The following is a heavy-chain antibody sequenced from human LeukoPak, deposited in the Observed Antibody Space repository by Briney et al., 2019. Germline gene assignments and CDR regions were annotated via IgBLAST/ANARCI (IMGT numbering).Heavy chain of an antibody. CDR2: INHSGST. CDR3: ARRAWCYGSGRGYYYYMDV. V-gene: IGHV4-61*10. D-gene: IGHD3-10*01. CDR1: GGSISSDTYY. J-gene: IGHJ6*03. Sequence: SETLSLTCTVSGGSISSDTYYWSWIRQPAGKGLEWIGEINHSGSTNYNPSLKSRVTISVDTSKNQFSLKLSSVTAADTAVYYRARRAWCYGSGRGYYYYMDVWGKGTTVTVSS.